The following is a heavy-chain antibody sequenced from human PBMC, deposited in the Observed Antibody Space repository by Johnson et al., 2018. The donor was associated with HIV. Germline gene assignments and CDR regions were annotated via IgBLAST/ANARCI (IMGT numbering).Heavy chain of an antibody. V-gene: IGHV3-33*03. D-gene: IGHD2-15*01. Sequence: SVKGRFTISRDTSKKMLYLQMNSLRVDDTAVYYCAKTGVGAACHAFDIWGQGTMVTVSS. J-gene: IGHJ3*02. CDR3: AKTGVGAACHAFDI.